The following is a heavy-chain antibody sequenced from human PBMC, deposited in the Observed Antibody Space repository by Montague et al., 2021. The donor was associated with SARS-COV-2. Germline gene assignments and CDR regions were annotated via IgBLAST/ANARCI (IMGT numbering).Heavy chain of an antibody. CDR2: IDWDDDK. V-gene: IGHV2-70*04. D-gene: IGHD3-9*01. CDR1: GFSLSTSGMR. Sequence: PALVKPTQTLTLTCTFSGFSLSTSGMRASWIRQPPGKALEWLARIDWDDDKFYSTSLKTRLTISKDTSKNQVVLTMTNMDPVDTATYYYARENYDILTGTTLGLDYWGQGTLVTVSS. CDR3: ARENYDILTGTTLGLDY. J-gene: IGHJ4*02.